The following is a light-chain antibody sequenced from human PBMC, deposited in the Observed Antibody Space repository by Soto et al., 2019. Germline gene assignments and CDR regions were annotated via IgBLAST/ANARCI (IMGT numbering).Light chain of an antibody. Sequence: ETVLTQSPGTLSLSPGERATLSCRASQSFSSSYLAWYQQKPGQAPRLLIYGTSTRDTGIPDRFSGSESGTVFTITMSGLEPEDFAVYYCQQYVNSPYTFGQRTKLEIK. CDR2: GTS. CDR1: QSFSSSY. J-gene: IGKJ2*01. V-gene: IGKV3-20*01. CDR3: QQYVNSPYT.